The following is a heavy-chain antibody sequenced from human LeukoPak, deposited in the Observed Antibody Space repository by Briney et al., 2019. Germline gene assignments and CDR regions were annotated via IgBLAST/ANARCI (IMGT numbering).Heavy chain of an antibody. D-gene: IGHD4-17*01. CDR2: IIPIFGTA. CDR1: GGTFSSYA. J-gene: IGHJ4*02. CDR3: VRDPGMTTMTPSDY. V-gene: IGHV1-69*05. Sequence: ASVKVSCKASGGTFSSYAISWVRQAPGQGLEWMGGIIPIFGTANYAQRFQGRVTITTDESTSTAYMELSSLRSEDTVVYYRVRDPGMTTMTPSDYTGPRSLLPVSS.